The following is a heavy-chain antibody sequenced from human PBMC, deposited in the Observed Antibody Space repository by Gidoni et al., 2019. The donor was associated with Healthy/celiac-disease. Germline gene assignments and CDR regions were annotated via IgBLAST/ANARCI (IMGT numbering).Heavy chain of an antibody. Sequence: EVQLVESGGGLVQPGRSLRLSCAASGFTFDDYAMHWVRQAPGKGLEWVSGISWNSGSIGYADSVKGRFTISRDNAKNSLYLQMNSLRAEDTALYYCAKAGYCSSRCAFDIWGQGTMVTVSS. CDR2: ISWNSGSI. D-gene: IGHD2-2*01. CDR3: AKAGYCSSRCAFDI. J-gene: IGHJ3*02. V-gene: IGHV3-9*01. CDR1: GFTFDDYA.